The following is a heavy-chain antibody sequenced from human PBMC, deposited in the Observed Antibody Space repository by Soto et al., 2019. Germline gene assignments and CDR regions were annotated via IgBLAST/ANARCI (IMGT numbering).Heavy chain of an antibody. J-gene: IGHJ5*02. CDR2: MNPGSRNT. CDR3: ARMAASGSLNWFDP. D-gene: IGHD3-10*01. Sequence: ASVKVSCKASGYTFTNYEINWVRPATGQGLEWMGWMNPGSRNTGYAHKFQGRVTMTRNISISTAYMELSRLGSDDTAIYYCARMAASGSLNWFDPWGQGTLVTVSS. V-gene: IGHV1-8*01. CDR1: GYTFTNYE.